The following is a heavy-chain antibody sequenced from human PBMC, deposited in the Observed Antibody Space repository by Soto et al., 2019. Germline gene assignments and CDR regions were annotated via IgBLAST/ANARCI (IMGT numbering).Heavy chain of an antibody. CDR3: GRLRRITMVRGVISP. J-gene: IGHJ5*02. V-gene: IGHV4-34*01. D-gene: IGHD3-10*01. Sequence: SETLSLTCAVYGGSFSGYYWSWIRQPPGKGLEWIGEINHSGSTNYNPSLKRRVTISVDTSKNQFSLKLSSVTAGDTAVYYCGRLRRITMVRGVISPWGQGTLVTVS. CDR1: GGSFSGYY. CDR2: INHSGST.